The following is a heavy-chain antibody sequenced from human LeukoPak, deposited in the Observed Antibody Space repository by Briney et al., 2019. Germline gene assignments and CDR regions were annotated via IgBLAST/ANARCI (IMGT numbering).Heavy chain of an antibody. CDR1: GYTFTGYY. Sequence: ASVKVSCKASGYTFTGYYMHWVRQAPGQGLEWMGWISAYNGNTNYAQKLQGRVTMTTDTSTSTAYMELRSLRSDDTAVYYCASGVGATKQEDYWGQGTLVTVSS. V-gene: IGHV1-18*04. CDR3: ASGVGATKQEDY. J-gene: IGHJ4*02. D-gene: IGHD1-26*01. CDR2: ISAYNGNT.